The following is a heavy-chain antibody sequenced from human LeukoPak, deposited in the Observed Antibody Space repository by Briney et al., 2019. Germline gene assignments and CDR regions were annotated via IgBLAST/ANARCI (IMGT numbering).Heavy chain of an antibody. Sequence: GGSLRLSCAASGFIFSNYAMSWVRQVPGRGLEWVSTISSRGDSTYVADSVKGRFTISRDNSKNSLYLQMDTVRAEDTAVYYCVKGPRPDITVAHTVENWGQGTLVTVSS. D-gene: IGHD6-19*01. CDR1: GFIFSNYA. CDR2: ISSRGDST. V-gene: IGHV3-23*01. J-gene: IGHJ4*02. CDR3: VKGPRPDITVAHTVEN.